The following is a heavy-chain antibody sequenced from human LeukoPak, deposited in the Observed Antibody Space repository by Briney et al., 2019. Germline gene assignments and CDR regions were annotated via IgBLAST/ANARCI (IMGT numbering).Heavy chain of an antibody. CDR2: INHSGST. CDR1: GGSFSGYY. J-gene: IGHJ4*02. V-gene: IGHV4-34*01. Sequence: SETLSLTCAVYGGSFSGYYWSWIRQPPGKGLEWIGEINHSGSTNYNPSLKSRVTISVDTSKDQFSLKLSSVTAADTAVYYCARSRGDSSGYYYFDYWGQGTLVTVSS. D-gene: IGHD3-22*01. CDR3: ARSRGDSSGYYYFDY.